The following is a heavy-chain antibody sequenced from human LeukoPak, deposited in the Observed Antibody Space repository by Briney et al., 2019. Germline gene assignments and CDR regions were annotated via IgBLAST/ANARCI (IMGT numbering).Heavy chain of an antibody. Sequence: PSETLSLTCIVSGASITTYSWNWLRQSPGKGLEWIGYFSLGGSGTTNYNPSLKSRVTMSVDTPKNQFSLKLSSVTAADTAVYYCARSVVTVYYYYMDVWGKGTTVTVSS. J-gene: IGHJ6*03. V-gene: IGHV4-59*12. CDR3: ARSVVTVYYYYMDV. D-gene: IGHD2-21*02. CDR1: GASITTYS. CDR2: FSLGGSGTT.